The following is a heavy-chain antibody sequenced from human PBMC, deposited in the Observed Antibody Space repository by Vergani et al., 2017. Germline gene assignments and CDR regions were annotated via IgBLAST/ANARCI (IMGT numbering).Heavy chain of an antibody. CDR1: GFTFSSYS. J-gene: IGHJ3*02. D-gene: IGHD3-10*01. V-gene: IGHV3-21*01. CDR3: ARWGVITLIDAFDI. CDR2: ISSSSSYI. Sequence: EVQLVESGGGLVKPGGSLRLSCAASGFTFSSYSMNWVRQAPGKGLEWVSSISSSSSYIYYADSVKGRLTIPRDNAKNSLYLQMNSLRAEDTAVYYCARWGVITLIDAFDIWGQGTMVTVSS.